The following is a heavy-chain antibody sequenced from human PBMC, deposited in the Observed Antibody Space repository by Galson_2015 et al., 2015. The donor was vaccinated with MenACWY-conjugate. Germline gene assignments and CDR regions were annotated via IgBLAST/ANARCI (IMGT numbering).Heavy chain of an antibody. J-gene: IGHJ3*01. CDR1: AYTFSSHG. CDR3: ARAGGGSGPRYHASDF. V-gene: IGHV1-18*01. D-gene: IGHD6-25*01. Sequence: SVKVSCKASAYTFSSHGISWVRQAPGQGLEWMGWISPYSGNTNYAQKLQGRVTITTDTSTSTAYKELRSLRSDDTAVYYCARAGGGSGPRYHASDFWGRGTTVPVSS. CDR2: ISPYSGNT.